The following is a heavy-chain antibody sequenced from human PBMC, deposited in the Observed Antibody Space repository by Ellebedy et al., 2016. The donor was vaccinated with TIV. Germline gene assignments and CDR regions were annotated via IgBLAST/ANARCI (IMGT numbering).Heavy chain of an antibody. CDR3: ARDYSGYDLYAYYYYGMDV. D-gene: IGHD5-12*01. CDR1: GFTFSDYY. CDR2: ISNRGSPI. J-gene: IGHJ6*02. Sequence: GGSLRLXCAASGFTFSDYYMTWIRQAPGKGLEWVSYISNRGSPIYYADSVKGRFTISRDNAENSLYLQMNSLRAEDTAVYYCARDYSGYDLYAYYYYGMDVWGQGTTVTVSS. V-gene: IGHV3-11*01.